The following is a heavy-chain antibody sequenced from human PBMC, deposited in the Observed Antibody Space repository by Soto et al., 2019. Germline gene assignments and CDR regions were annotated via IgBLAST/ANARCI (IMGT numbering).Heavy chain of an antibody. D-gene: IGHD3-10*01. Sequence: GGSLRLSCAASGFTFSSYSMNWVRQAPGKGLEWVSSISSSSSYIYYADSVKGRFTISRDNAKNSLYLQMNSLRAEDTAVYYCASEVLLWFGDQKDYWGQGTLVTVSS. CDR2: ISSSSSYI. V-gene: IGHV3-21*01. CDR1: GFTFSSYS. CDR3: ASEVLLWFGDQKDY. J-gene: IGHJ4*02.